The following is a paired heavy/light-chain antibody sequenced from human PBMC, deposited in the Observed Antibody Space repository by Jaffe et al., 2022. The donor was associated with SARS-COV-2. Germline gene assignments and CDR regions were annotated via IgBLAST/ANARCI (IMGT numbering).Light chain of an antibody. CDR1: QSVSSSY. Sequence: EIVLTQSPGTLSLSPGERATLSCRASQSVSSSYLAWYQQKPGQAPRLLIYGASSRATGIPDRFSGSGSGTDFTLTISRLEPEDFAVYYCQQYGSSPRLTFGGGTKVEIK. CDR2: GAS. V-gene: IGKV3-20*01. CDR3: QQYGSSPRLT. J-gene: IGKJ4*01.
Heavy chain of an antibody. Sequence: QVQLVESGGGVVQPGRSLRLSCAASGFTFSSYAMHWVRQAPGKGLEWVAVISYDGSNKYYADSVKGRFTISRDNSKNTLYLQMNSLRAEDTAVYYCAREIASVAGTVARGAFDIWGQGTMVTVSS. D-gene: IGHD6-19*01. J-gene: IGHJ3*02. CDR3: AREIASVAGTVARGAFDI. CDR2: ISYDGSNK. V-gene: IGHV3-30-3*01. CDR1: GFTFSSYA.